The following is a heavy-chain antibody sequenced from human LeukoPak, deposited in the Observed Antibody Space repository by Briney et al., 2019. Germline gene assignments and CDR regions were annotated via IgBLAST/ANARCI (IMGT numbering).Heavy chain of an antibody. CDR2: INHSGST. V-gene: IGHV4-34*01. D-gene: IGHD3-16*02. J-gene: IGHJ4*02. CDR3: ARGAYDYVWGSYRQTFDY. CDR1: GGSFSGYY. Sequence: SETLSLTCAVYGGSFSGYYWSWIRPPPGKGLEWIGEINHSGSTNYNPSLKSRVTISVDTSKNQFSLKLSSVTAADTAVYYCARGAYDYVWGSYRQTFDYRGQGTLVTVSS.